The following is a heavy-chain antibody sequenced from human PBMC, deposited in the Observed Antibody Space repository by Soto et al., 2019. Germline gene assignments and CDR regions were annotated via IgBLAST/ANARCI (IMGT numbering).Heavy chain of an antibody. CDR3: VKKLAADEPSSSHYGMDV. Sequence: HPGGSLRLSCAASGFTFSSYAMSWVRQAPGKGLEWVSAISGSGGSTYYADSVEGRFTISRDNSKNTLYLQMNSLRAEDTAVYYCVKKLAADEPSSSHYGMDVRGQGTTVTVSS. J-gene: IGHJ6*02. CDR2: ISGSGGST. V-gene: IGHV3-23*01. D-gene: IGHD6-13*01. CDR1: GFTFSSYA.